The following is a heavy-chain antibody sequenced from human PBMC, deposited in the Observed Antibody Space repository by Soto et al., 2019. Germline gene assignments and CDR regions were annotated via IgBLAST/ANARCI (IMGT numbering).Heavy chain of an antibody. CDR3: ARVSSVTKRTKFDY. V-gene: IGHV1-3*01. J-gene: IGHJ4*02. D-gene: IGHD4-4*01. CDR2: INAGYGNT. CDR1: GYTFTSYA. Sequence: GASVKVSCKASGYTFTSYAMYWVRQAPGQRLEWMGWINAGYGNTKYSQNFQGRVTITRDTSASTAYMELSSLRSEDTAVYYCARVSSVTKRTKFDYWGQGTLVTVSS.